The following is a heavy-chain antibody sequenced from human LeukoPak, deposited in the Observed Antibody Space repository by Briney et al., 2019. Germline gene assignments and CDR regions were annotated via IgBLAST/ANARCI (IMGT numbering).Heavy chain of an antibody. J-gene: IGHJ4*02. V-gene: IGHV3-30-3*01. D-gene: IGHD3/OR15-3a*01. CDR3: ARADSSYYFDY. CDR2: ISYDGGNK. Sequence: PGRSLRLSCAASGFTFGSYAMHWVRQAPGKGLEWVAVISYDGGNKYYADSVKGRFTISRDNSKNTLYLQMNSLRAEDTAVYYCARADSSYYFDYWGQGTLVTVSS. CDR1: GFTFGSYA.